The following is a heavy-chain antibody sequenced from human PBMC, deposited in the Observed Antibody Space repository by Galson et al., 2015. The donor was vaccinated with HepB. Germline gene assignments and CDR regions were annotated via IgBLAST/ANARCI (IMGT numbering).Heavy chain of an antibody. V-gene: IGHV3-11*01. CDR2: ISSSGSTI. D-gene: IGHD1-7*01. J-gene: IGHJ6*03. CDR1: GFTFSDYY. Sequence: SLRLSCAASGFTFSDYYMSWLRQAPGKGLEWVSYISSSGSTIYYADSVKGRFTISRDNAKNSLYLQMNSLRAEDTAVYYCARVGPLGITGTTRRPYYYYYYMDVWGKGTTVTVSS. CDR3: ARVGPLGITGTTRRPYYYYYYMDV.